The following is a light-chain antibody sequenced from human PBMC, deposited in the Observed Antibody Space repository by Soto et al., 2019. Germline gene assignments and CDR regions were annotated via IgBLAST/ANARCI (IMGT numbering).Light chain of an antibody. CDR1: SSSIGAGYG. CDR3: QSYDSSRHVV. Sequence: QSVLTQPPSVSGAPGQRVTISCTGSSSSIGAGYGVHWYQQFPGTAPRLLIYADNNRPSGVPERFAGSNSGSSASLAITGLLAEDEADYYCQSYDSSRHVVFGGGTKLTVL. CDR2: ADN. J-gene: IGLJ2*01. V-gene: IGLV1-40*01.